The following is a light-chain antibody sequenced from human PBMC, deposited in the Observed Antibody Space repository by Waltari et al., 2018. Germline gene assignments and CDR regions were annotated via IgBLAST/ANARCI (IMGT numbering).Light chain of an antibody. V-gene: IGKV3-11*01. J-gene: IGKJ1*01. CDR2: SAS. Sequence: IVLTQSPATLSLSPGERATLSCRASQSVSSYLAWYQQKPGQAPRLLIHSASNRATGIPDRFSGSGSGTDFTLTISSLEPEDSAVYYCQHRSNWPRTFGQGTKVEIK. CDR1: QSVSSY. CDR3: QHRSNWPRT.